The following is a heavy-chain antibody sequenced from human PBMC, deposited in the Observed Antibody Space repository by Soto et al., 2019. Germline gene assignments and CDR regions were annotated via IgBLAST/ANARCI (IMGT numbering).Heavy chain of an antibody. CDR1: GGTFSTDA. V-gene: IGHV1-69*01. J-gene: IGHJ6*02. CDR3: ARDPTGRSCSDTSCYSVYYGMDV. D-gene: IGHD2-2*02. Sequence: QVQLVQSGAELKKPGSSVKVSCKASGGTFSTDAVNWVRQAPGQGLEWMGGIIPIYDTPNYAQKFQGRVTMTADESTSTVYMELSSLRSEDTAVYYCARDPTGRSCSDTSCYSVYYGMDVWGQGTTVTVSS. CDR2: IIPIYDTP.